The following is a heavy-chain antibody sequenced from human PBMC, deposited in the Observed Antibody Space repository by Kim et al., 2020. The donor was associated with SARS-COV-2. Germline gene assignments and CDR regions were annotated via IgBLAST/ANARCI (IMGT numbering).Heavy chain of an antibody. CDR2: ISYSTNT. CDR3: ARDHGSIRWFYY. J-gene: IGHJ4*02. CDR1: GGSFSSSNYY. D-gene: IGHD2-2*01. V-gene: IGHV4-39*01. Sequence: SENLSLSCTVSGGSFSSSNYYWGWIRQPPGKGLEWIGSISYSTNTYYNPSLKSRVTISVDTSKKQISLKLSSVTAADTAVYYCARDHGSIRWFYYWGQGTLVTVSS.